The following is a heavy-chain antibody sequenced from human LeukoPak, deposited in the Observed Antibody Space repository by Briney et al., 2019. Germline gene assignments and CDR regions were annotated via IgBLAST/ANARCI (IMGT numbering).Heavy chain of an antibody. V-gene: IGHV1-2*02. J-gene: IGHJ3*02. CDR3: ARSIFGVVIKAFDI. Sequence: ASVKVSCKASGYTFTGYYMHWVRQAPGQGLEGMGWINPNSGGTNYAQKLQGRVTMTRDTSMSTGYMELSKLRSDDTAVYSCARSIFGVVIKAFDIWGQGTMVTVSS. D-gene: IGHD3-3*01. CDR1: GYTFTGYY. CDR2: INPNSGGT.